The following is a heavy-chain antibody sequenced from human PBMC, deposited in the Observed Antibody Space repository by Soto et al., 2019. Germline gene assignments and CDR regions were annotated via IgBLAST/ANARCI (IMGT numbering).Heavy chain of an antibody. CDR1: GFTFSYYY. J-gene: IGHJ6*02. V-gene: IGHV3-11*01. CDR3: ASDVGYYYYGMDV. CDR2: ISSSGSTI. Sequence: PGGSLRLSCAASGFTFSYYYMIWIRQAPGKGLEWVSYISSSGSTIYYADSVKGRFTISRDNAKNSLYLQMNSLRAEDTAVYYCASDVGYYYYGMDVWGQGTTVTVSS.